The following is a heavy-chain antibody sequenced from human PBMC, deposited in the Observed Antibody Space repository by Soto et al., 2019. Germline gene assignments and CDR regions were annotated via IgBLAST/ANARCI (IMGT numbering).Heavy chain of an antibody. CDR2: MNPNSGNT. D-gene: IGHD3-22*01. J-gene: IGHJ6*03. Sequence: GASVKVSCKASGYIFTNYDINWVRHATGQGLEWMGWMNPNSGNTGYAQKFQGRVTMTRDTSINTAYMELSSLRSEDTAVYYCARENSGYHDYYYCYYMDVCGKGTTVTVSS. CDR1: GYIFTNYD. CDR3: ARENSGYHDYYYCYYMDV. V-gene: IGHV1-8*01.